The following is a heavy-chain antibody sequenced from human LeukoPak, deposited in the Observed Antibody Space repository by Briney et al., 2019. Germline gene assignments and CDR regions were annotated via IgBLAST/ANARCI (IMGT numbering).Heavy chain of an antibody. CDR1: GYSISSGYY. D-gene: IGHD2-8*01. V-gene: IGHV4-38-2*02. CDR3: ARSIVLMVYASNWFDP. CDR2: IYHSGST. Sequence: ETLSLTCTVSGYSISSGYYWGWIRQPPGKGLEWIGSIYHSGSTYYNPSLKSRVTISVDTSKNQFSLKLSSVTAADTAVYYCARSIVLMVYASNWFDPWGQGTLVTVSS. J-gene: IGHJ5*02.